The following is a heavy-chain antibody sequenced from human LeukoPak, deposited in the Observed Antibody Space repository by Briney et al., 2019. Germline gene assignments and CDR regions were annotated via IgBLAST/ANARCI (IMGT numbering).Heavy chain of an antibody. CDR2: IIPIFGTA. J-gene: IGHJ6*04. CDR3: AREQILTGYYSYYGMDV. D-gene: IGHD3-9*01. Sequence: ASVKVSCKASGGTFGSYAISWVRQAPGQGLEWMGGIIPIFGTANYAQKFQGRVTITADKSTSTAYMELSSLRSEDTAVYYCAREQILTGYYSYYGMDVWGKGTTVTVSS. V-gene: IGHV1-69*06. CDR1: GGTFGSYA.